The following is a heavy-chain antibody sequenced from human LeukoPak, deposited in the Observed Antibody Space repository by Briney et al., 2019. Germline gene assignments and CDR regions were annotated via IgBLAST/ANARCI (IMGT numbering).Heavy chain of an antibody. J-gene: IGHJ5*02. CDR1: GYTFSGYY. Sequence: ASVKVSCKASGYTFSGYYMHWVRQAPGQRLEWMGRINPNSGGTNYAQKFQGRVTMTRDTSINTAYMDLSSLRSDDTAVYYCARVKDSTNANWFDPWGQGTLVTVSS. V-gene: IGHV1-2*06. D-gene: IGHD2-2*01. CDR3: ARVKDSTNANWFDP. CDR2: INPNSGGT.